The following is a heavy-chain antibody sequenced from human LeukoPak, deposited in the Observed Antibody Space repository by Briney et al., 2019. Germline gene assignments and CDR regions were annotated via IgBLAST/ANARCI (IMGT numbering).Heavy chain of an antibody. CDR1: GFSFTTYW. D-gene: IGHD3-10*01. V-gene: IGHV3-7*01. J-gene: IGHJ4*02. CDR2: IKQDGTEK. CDR3: ARLSEMFRGPQVIYYFDY. Sequence: GGSLRLSCGASGFSFTTYWMSWVRQAPGKGLEWVANIKQDGTEKYYVDSVKGRFTISRDYARNSLYLQLNSLRAEDTAVYYCARLSEMFRGPQVIYYFDYWGQGTLVTVSS.